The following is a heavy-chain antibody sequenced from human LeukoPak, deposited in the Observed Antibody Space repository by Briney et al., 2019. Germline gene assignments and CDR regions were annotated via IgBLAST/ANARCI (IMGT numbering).Heavy chain of an antibody. CDR3: AKVQLSWFDP. Sequence: PGGSLRLSCAASGFTFSSYGMSWVRQAPGKGLDWVSAISGSGGSTYYADSVKGRFTISRDNSKNTLYLQMNSLRAEDTAVYYCAKVQLSWFDPWGQGTLVTVSS. CDR2: ISGSGGST. CDR1: GFTFSSYG. V-gene: IGHV3-23*01. D-gene: IGHD2-2*01. J-gene: IGHJ5*02.